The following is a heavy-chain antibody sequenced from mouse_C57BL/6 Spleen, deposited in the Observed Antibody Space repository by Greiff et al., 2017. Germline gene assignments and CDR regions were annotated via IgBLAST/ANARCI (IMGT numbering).Heavy chain of an antibody. J-gene: IGHJ4*01. V-gene: IGHV5-17*01. CDR3: ARAGWYAMDY. CDR1: GFTFSDYG. D-gene: IGHD1-1*02. Sequence: EVQLQESGGGLVKPGGSLKLSCAASGFTFSDYGMHWVRQAPEKGLEWVAYISSGSSTIYYASTVKGRFTISRDNAKNTMFLQMTSLRSEDTAMYYCARAGWYAMDYWDQGSSVTVSS. CDR2: ISSGSSTI.